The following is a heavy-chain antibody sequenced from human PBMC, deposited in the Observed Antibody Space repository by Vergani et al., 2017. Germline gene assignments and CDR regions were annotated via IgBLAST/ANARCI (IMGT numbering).Heavy chain of an antibody. CDR1: EYSFGNYW. J-gene: IGHJ4*02. Sequence: EVELVQSAPEMRKPGESLKISCKGSEYSFGNYWIGWVRQMPGKGLEWMGIIYPADSDTRYSPSFQGQVTISADKSISTAFLQWDSLKASDTALYYCARHTTSTDSWGQGTLVTVSS. CDR2: IYPADSDT. D-gene: IGHD1-1*01. V-gene: IGHV5-51*01. CDR3: ARHTTSTDS.